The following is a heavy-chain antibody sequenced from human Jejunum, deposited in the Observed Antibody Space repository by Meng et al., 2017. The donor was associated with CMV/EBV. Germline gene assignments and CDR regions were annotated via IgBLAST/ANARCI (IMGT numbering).Heavy chain of an antibody. CDR1: YW. CDR2: IRYDGGER. Sequence: YWMDWVRQAPGRGLEWVANIRYDGGERYYVNSVEGRFFIYRDNARNSLYLQMNSLRAEDSAVYYCARVVDNGGFWSGYRVSGMDVWGQGTAVTVSS. V-gene: IGHV3-7*01. CDR3: ARVVDNGGFWSGYRVSGMDV. J-gene: IGHJ6*02. D-gene: IGHD3-3*01.